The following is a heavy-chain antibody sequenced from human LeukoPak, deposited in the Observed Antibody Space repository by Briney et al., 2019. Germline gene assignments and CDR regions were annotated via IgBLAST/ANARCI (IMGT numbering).Heavy chain of an antibody. V-gene: IGHV1-2*06. D-gene: IGHD1-26*01. CDR1: GYTFTGYY. CDR3: ARDADRWELEYYFDY. Sequence: VASVNVSCKASGYTFTGYYMHWVRQAPGQGLEWMGRINPNSGGTNYAQKFQGRVTMTRDTSISTAYMELSRLRSDDTAVYYCARDADRWELEYYFDYWGQGTLVTVSS. J-gene: IGHJ4*02. CDR2: INPNSGGT.